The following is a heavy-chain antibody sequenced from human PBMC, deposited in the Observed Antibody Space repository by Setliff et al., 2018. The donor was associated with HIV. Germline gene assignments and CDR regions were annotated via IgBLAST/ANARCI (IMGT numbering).Heavy chain of an antibody. CDR1: GGSIRGSNYY. V-gene: IGHV4-39*01. J-gene: IGHJ4*02. Sequence: PSETLSLTCTVSGGSIRGSNYYRAWIRQPPGKGLEWIGSSYYSGSTYYNPSLKSRVTISVDTSKNQFSLKLTSVTAADTAIYYCATDTAFLQEGTEFWGQGALVTVSS. CDR3: ATDTAFLQEGTEF. CDR2: SYYSGST. D-gene: IGHD5-18*01.